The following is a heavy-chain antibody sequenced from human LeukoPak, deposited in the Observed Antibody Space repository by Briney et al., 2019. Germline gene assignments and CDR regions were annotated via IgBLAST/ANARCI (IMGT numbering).Heavy chain of an antibody. J-gene: IGHJ4*02. CDR3: ARDQPIGYNYGYPFDN. Sequence: PGGSLRLSCAVSGFPFSGYWMGWVRQAAGNGLEWVATINEDGSEKYYLDSVKGRFTISRDNAKNSLYLQMNNLRVEDTAVYYCARDQPIGYNYGYPFDNWGQGTLVTVSS. D-gene: IGHD5-18*01. CDR1: GFPFSGYW. V-gene: IGHV3-7*01. CDR2: INEDGSEK.